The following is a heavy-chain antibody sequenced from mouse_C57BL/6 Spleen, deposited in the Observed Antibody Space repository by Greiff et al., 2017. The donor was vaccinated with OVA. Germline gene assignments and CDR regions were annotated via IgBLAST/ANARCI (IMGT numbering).Heavy chain of an antibody. CDR2: INPSTGGT. J-gene: IGHJ4*01. CDR3: ARSPLGAMDY. V-gene: IGHV1-42*01. D-gene: IGHD3-3*01. Sequence: EVQLVESGPELVKPGASVKISCKASGYSFTGYYMNWVKQSPEKSLEWIGEINPSTGGTTYNQKFKAKATLTVDKSSSTAYMQVKSLTSEDSAVYNCARSPLGAMDYWGQGTSVTVSS. CDR1: GYSFTGYY.